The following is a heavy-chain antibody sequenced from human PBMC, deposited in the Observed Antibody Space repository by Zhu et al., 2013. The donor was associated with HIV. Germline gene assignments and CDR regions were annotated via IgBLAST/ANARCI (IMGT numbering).Heavy chain of an antibody. CDR3: ARGTGVTGPGHFYYYAMDV. Sequence: QVQLVQSGAEVKKPGSSVKVSCKGSGGNLSSYGFSWVRQAPGQGLEWMGGIIPIIGTPHYAQNFQGRVTITADESRNTAYMELSSLRSEDTAVYYCARGTGVTGPGHFYYYAMDVWGQGTTVTVSS. V-gene: IGHV1-69*01. CDR1: GGNLSSYG. D-gene: IGHD2-8*01. CDR2: IIPIIGTP. J-gene: IGHJ6*02.